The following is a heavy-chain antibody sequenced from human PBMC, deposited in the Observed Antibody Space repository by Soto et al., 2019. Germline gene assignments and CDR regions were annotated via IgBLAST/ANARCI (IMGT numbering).Heavy chain of an antibody. CDR2: ISHDGSYK. CDR3: AKGLLAIVGTTLPRDAFNI. V-gene: IGHV3-30*18. CDR1: GFSFTTYV. D-gene: IGHD1-26*01. Sequence: PGWSLRLSCAASGFSFTTYVMHWVRQAPGKGLEWVAVISHDGSYKYYGDAVKGRFTISRDTSKNAVYLEMNSLRPEDTAVYYCAKGLLAIVGTTLPRDAFNIWGQGTMVTVS. J-gene: IGHJ3*02.